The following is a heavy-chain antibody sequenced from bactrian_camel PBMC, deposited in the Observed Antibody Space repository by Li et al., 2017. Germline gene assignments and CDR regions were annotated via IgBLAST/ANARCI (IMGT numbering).Heavy chain of an antibody. CDR3: AADFTNRWCSVSTASYRY. J-gene: IGHJ4*01. CDR1: GSTDRIYC. CDR2: LSTTGTHT. D-gene: IGHD3*01. V-gene: IGHV3S31*01. Sequence: DVQLVESGGGSVQTGGSLRLSCAASGSTDRIYCMAWIRQAPGKAREGVAALSTTGTHTNYLDSVKGRFTISRDNAANILHLGMTSLEPEGSGMYYCAADFTNRWCSVSTASYRYRGQGTQVTVS.